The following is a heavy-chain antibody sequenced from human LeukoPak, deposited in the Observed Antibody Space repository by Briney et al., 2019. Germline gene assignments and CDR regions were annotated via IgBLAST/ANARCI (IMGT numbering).Heavy chain of an antibody. V-gene: IGHV4-61*05. CDR1: GGSISSSSYY. D-gene: IGHD3-22*01. CDR3: ARVMGDGSGYYPFDY. Sequence: PSETLSLTCTVSGGSISSSSYYWSWIRQPPGKGLEWIGYIYNSGSTNYNPSLKSRVTISVDTSKNQISLKLNSVTAADTAVYYCARVMGDGSGYYPFDYWGQGTLVTVSS. CDR2: IYNSGST. J-gene: IGHJ4*02.